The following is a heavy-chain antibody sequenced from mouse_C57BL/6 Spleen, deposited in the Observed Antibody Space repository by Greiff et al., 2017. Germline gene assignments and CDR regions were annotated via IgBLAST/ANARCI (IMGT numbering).Heavy chain of an antibody. V-gene: IGHV1-78*01. CDR3: ARPLYYSNYGFAY. CDR2: IYPRDGST. D-gene: IGHD2-5*01. Sequence: QVQLQQSDAELVKPGASVKISCKVSGYTFTDHTIHWMKQRPEQGLEWIGYIYPRDGSTKYNETFTGKATLTADKANSTTYMQLNSLTSEDSAVYFCARPLYYSNYGFAYWGQGTLVTVSA. J-gene: IGHJ3*01. CDR1: GYTFTDHT.